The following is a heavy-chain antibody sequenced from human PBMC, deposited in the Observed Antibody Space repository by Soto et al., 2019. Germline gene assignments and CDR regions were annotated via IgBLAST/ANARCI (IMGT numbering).Heavy chain of an antibody. CDR2: INPKFGDT. J-gene: IGHJ6*02. V-gene: IGHV1-2*02. CDR1: GYTFTAYS. Sequence: QVQLVQSGAEVKEPGDSVRVSCEASGYTFTAYSIHWVRQAPGQGLEWMGWINPKFGDTTHAQDFQGRISMTSDMSISTVYMELRRLTSDDTAIYYCARNMDYYYGPGSGNGHGFWGQGTTVTVFS. D-gene: IGHD3-10*01. CDR3: ARNMDYYYGPGSGNGHGF.